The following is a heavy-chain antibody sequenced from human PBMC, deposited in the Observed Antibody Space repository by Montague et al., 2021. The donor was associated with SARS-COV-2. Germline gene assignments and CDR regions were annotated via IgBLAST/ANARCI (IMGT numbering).Heavy chain of an antibody. D-gene: IGHD6-25*01. Sequence: TLSLSCSVSSGSIRSGSYYWTWIRQPAGKGLEWIGRIYTGGTTHYNPSLKSRVTISLDTSKNQFSLNLNSVTAADTAVYYCARDGYSSGWNGLHWFDPWGQGTLVTVSS. J-gene: IGHJ5*02. V-gene: IGHV4-61*02. CDR1: SGSIRSGSYY. CDR3: ARDGYSSGWNGLHWFDP. CDR2: IYTGGTT.